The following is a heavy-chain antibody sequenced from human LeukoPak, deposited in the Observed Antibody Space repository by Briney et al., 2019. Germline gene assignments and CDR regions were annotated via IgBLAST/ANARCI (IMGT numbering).Heavy chain of an antibody. D-gene: IGHD5-24*01. Sequence: GGSLRLSCTSSGFTFREFAVSWFRQAPGKGLEWVSVIYSGGSTYYADSVKGRFTISRDSSKNTLYLQMNSLRAEDTAVYYCARTSTLVPRWLQNYCYYGMDVWGQGTTVTVSS. V-gene: IGHV3-53*01. CDR1: GFTFREFA. CDR3: ARTSTLVPRWLQNYCYYGMDV. J-gene: IGHJ6*02. CDR2: IYSGGST.